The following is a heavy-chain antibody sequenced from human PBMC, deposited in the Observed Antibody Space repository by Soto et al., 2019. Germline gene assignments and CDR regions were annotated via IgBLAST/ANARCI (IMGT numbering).Heavy chain of an antibody. Sequence: XESLKVSWKCSEYRFTSYLISLVLQMPGKGLEWMGRIDPSDSYTNYSPSFQGHVTISADKSISTAYLQWSSLKASDTAMYYCARQGIAVQYDSWGQGTLVTVSS. CDR3: ARQGIAVQYDS. V-gene: IGHV5-10-1*01. D-gene: IGHD6-19*01. J-gene: IGHJ4*02. CDR1: EYRFTSYL. CDR2: IDPSDSYT.